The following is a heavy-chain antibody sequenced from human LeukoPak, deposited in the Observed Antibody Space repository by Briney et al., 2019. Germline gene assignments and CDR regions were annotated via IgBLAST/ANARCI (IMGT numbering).Heavy chain of an antibody. D-gene: IGHD3-10*01. CDR2: ISGSGGST. CDR3: AKGAMVRGSFDY. Sequence: GGSLRLSCAASGFTFSSYSMNWVRQAPGKGLEWVSAISGSGGSTYYADSVKGRFTISRDNSKNTLYLQMNSLRAEDTAVYYCAKGAMVRGSFDYWGQGTLVTVSS. J-gene: IGHJ4*02. V-gene: IGHV3-23*01. CDR1: GFTFSSYS.